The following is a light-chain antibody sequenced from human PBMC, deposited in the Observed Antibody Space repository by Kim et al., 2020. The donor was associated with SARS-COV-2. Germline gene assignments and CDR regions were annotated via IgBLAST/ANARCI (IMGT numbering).Light chain of an antibody. CDR2: KDS. CDR1: SLSKQY. J-gene: IGLJ3*02. V-gene: IGLV3-25*03. CDR3: QSADNSGTYWV. Sequence: SYELTQPPSVAVSPGQTARITCSGDSLSKQYAYWYQQKPGQAPVLVLYKDSERPSGIPERFSGSSSGTTVTLIISGVRAEDEAAYYCQSADNSGTYWVFG.